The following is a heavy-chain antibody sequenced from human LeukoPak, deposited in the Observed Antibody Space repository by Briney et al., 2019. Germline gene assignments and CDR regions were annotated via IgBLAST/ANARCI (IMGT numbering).Heavy chain of an antibody. D-gene: IGHD1-26*01. V-gene: IGHV1-24*01. CDR1: GYTLTELS. CDR3: ATISRNSGSSHHFDY. CDR2: FDPEDGET. J-gene: IGHJ4*02. Sequence: ASVKVSCKVSGYTLTELSMHWVRQAPGKGLEWMGGFDPEDGETIYAQKFQGRVTMTEDTSTDTAYMELSSLRSEDTAVYYCATISRNSGSSHHFDYWGQGTLVTVSS.